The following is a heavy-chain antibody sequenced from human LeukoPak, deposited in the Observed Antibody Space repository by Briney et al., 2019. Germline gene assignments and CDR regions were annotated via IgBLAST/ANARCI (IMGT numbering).Heavy chain of an antibody. CDR1: GGTSSSYA. J-gene: IGHJ5*02. CDR2: IIPIFGTA. D-gene: IGHD2-2*01. Sequence: SVKVSCKASGGTSSSYAISWVRQATGQPLEWMGGIIPIFGTANYAQKFQGRVTITTDESTSTAYKELSSLRSEDTAVYYCARGKLGYCSSTSCYSYNWFDPWGQGTLVTVSS. CDR3: ARGKLGYCSSTSCYSYNWFDP. V-gene: IGHV1-69*05.